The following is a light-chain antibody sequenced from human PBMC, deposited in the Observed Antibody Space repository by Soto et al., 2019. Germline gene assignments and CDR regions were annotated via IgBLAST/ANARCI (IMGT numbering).Light chain of an antibody. CDR3: CTYAGSYTFVL. CDR2: DIT. CDR1: SSDVGSDNY. Sequence: QSALTQPRSVSGSPGQSVTISCTGTSSDVGSDNYVSWYQHHPGKAPKLMIYDITKRPSGVPDRFSGSKSGNTASLTISGLQAEDEADYSCCTYAGSYTFVLFGGWTKLTVL. V-gene: IGLV2-11*01. J-gene: IGLJ2*01.